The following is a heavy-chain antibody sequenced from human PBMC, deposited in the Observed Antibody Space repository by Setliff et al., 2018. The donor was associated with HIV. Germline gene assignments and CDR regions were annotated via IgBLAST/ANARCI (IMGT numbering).Heavy chain of an antibody. CDR3: ARNYGADSNYFDY. CDR1: FTDYF. V-gene: IGHV1-2*06. D-gene: IGHD4-17*01. Sequence: GASVKVSCKGGFTDYFIHWVRQAPGQGLEWMGRINPSRHNTIYAPRYQGRVTMTRDTSISTAYMELGGLRSDDTAVYYCARNYGADSNYFDYWGQGTLVTVSS. J-gene: IGHJ4*02. CDR2: INPSRHNT.